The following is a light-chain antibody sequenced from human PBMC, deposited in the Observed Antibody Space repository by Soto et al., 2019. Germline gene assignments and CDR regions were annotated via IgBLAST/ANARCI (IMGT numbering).Light chain of an antibody. CDR2: AAS. CDR3: QQSYSIPAT. V-gene: IGKV1-39*01. Sequence: DIQVTQSPSSLSASVGDRVTITCRASETITTYLNWYQQKPGKAPRLLIRAASDLQNGVPARFGGSGSATYFTLTINSLQPEDFATYYCQQSYSIPATFGQGTKVDI. CDR1: ETITTY. J-gene: IGKJ1*01.